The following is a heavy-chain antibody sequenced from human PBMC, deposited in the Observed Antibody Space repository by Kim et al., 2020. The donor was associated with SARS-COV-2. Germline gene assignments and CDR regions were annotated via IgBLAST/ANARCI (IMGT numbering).Heavy chain of an antibody. J-gene: IGHJ6*02. D-gene: IGHD3-3*01. CDR1: GGSLSGYF. CDR2: INHSAVT. Sequence: SETLSLTCDVSGGSLSGYFWNWIRQSPTKGLEWIGEINHSAVTNYNPSLKSRVTISIDTSKNQLSLKLRSVTAADTAVYYCARGRQTQFWSTDLLFYHQYGMAVGGRATTVTVPS. CDR3: ARGRQTQFWSTDLLFYHQYGMAV. V-gene: IGHV4-34*01.